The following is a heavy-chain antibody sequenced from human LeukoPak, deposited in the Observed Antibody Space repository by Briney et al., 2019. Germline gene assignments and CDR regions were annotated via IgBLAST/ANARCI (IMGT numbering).Heavy chain of an antibody. CDR1: GGTFSSYT. J-gene: IGHJ6*02. CDR3: ARDSRGWDYGMDV. D-gene: IGHD1-26*01. CDR2: IIPILDIA. V-gene: IGHV1-69*04. Sequence: GASVKVSCKASGGTFSSYTISWVRQAPGQGLEWMGRIIPILDIANYAQKLQGRVTMTTDTSTSTAYMELRSLRSDDTAVYYCARDSRGWDYGMDVWGQGTTVTVSS.